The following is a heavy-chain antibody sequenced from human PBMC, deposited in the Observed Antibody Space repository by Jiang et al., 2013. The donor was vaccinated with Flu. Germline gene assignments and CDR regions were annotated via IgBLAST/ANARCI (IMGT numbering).Heavy chain of an antibody. J-gene: IGHJ5*02. D-gene: IGHD6-6*01. Sequence: VQLLESGGGVVQPGRSLRLSCAASGFTFSNYGMHWVRQAPGKGLEWVAVISQDGTIKYYADSVKGRFTISRDNSKNTVYLQMNSLRAEDTAVYYCAKPSEQVAANWFDPWGQGTLVTVSS. CDR1: GFTFSNYG. V-gene: IGHV3-30*18. CDR2: ISQDGTIK. CDR3: AKPSEQVAANWFDP.